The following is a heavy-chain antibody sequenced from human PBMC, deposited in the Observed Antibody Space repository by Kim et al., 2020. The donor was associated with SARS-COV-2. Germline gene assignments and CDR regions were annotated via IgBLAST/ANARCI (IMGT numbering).Heavy chain of an antibody. D-gene: IGHD1-26*01. CDR3: ARAHPRYSGTYHDY. CDR2: IYYSGST. CDR1: GGSISSYY. J-gene: IGHJ4*03. Sequence: SETLSLTCTVSGGSISSYYWSWIRQPPGKGLEWIGYIYYSGSTNYNPSLKSRVTISVDTSKNKFSLKLSSVTAADTAAYYCARAHPRYSGTYHDYLGQGT. V-gene: IGHV4-59*01.